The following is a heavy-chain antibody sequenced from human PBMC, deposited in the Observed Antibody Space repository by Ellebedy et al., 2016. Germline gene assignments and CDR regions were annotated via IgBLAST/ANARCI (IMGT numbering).Heavy chain of an antibody. J-gene: IGHJ6*02. V-gene: IGHV3-30-3*01. CDR3: ARDRGIDYGDYYYYYGMDV. D-gene: IGHD4-17*01. Sequence: GESLKISCAASGFTFSSYAMHWVRQAPGKGLEWVAVISSDGSNKYYADSVKGRFTISRDNSKNTLYLQMNSLRAEDTAVYYCARDRGIDYGDYYYYYGMDVWGQGTTVTVSS. CDR2: ISSDGSNK. CDR1: GFTFSSYA.